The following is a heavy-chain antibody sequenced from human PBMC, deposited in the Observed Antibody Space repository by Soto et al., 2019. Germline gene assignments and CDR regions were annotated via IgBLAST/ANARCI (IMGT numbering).Heavy chain of an antibody. CDR3: AKPGRDYYGMDV. Sequence: GVPLRLSCAAAGFTISSYSMNWVSKAPGKGLEWVSYIGSSSRTIYYADSVKGRFTISRDDAKNSLYLQMNSLRDEDTAVYYCAKPGRDYYGMDVWGQGTTVTVSS. CDR2: IGSSSRTI. J-gene: IGHJ6*02. CDR1: GFTISSYS. V-gene: IGHV3-48*02.